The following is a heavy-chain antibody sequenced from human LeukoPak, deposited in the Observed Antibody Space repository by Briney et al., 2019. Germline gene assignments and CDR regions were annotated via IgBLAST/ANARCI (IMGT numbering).Heavy chain of an antibody. Sequence: GESLKISYKGSGYTFISYWIGWVRQMPGKGLEWMGIIYPGDSDTRYSPSFQGQVTIAADRSTSTAYLQWSSLKASDTAMYYCARSSYYYVPFDYWGQGTLVTVSS. J-gene: IGHJ4*02. CDR3: ARSSYYYVPFDY. CDR2: IYPGDSDT. D-gene: IGHD3-10*02. V-gene: IGHV5-51*01. CDR1: GYTFISYW.